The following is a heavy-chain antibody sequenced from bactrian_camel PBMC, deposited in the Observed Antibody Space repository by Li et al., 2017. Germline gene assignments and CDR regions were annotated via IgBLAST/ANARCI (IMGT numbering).Heavy chain of an antibody. CDR1: QDTTKRNA. J-gene: IGHJ4*01. CDR3: AAAEHYLCYAGGMYASQYTH. D-gene: IGHD1*01. V-gene: IGHV3-3*01. Sequence: HVQLVESGGGSVEAGGSLKLSCVAVQDTTKRNAMAWFRQSPGKEREGLAAMYGGGATYTERTYYADSVKGRFTISQDNAKNTVYLQMNSLKPEDTAMYYCAAAEHYLCYAGGMYASQYTHWGQGTQVTVS. CDR2: MYGGGATYTERT.